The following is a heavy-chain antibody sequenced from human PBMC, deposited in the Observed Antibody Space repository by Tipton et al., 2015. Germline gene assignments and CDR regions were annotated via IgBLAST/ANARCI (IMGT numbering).Heavy chain of an antibody. CDR1: GGPITSSAYY. CDR2: VYFSGTT. V-gene: IGHV4-39*07. Sequence: GLVKPSETLSLTCTVSGGPITSSAYYWGWIRQPPGKGLEWIGSVYFSGTTYYNPSLKSRVTISADKSKNQFSLNLKSVTAADTAVYYCARRCGADCYWGYYFDHWGQGTLVNVSS. CDR3: ARRCGADCYWGYYFDH. D-gene: IGHD2-21*01. J-gene: IGHJ4*02.